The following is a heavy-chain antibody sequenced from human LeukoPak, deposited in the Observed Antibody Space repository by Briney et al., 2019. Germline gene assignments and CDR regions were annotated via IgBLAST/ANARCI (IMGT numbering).Heavy chain of an antibody. CDR2: ISSSSSYI. J-gene: IGHJ4*02. Sequence: GGSLRLSCAASGFTFSSYSMNWVRQAPGKGLEWVSSISSSSSYIYYADSVKGRFTISRDNAKNSLYLQMNSLRAEDTAVYYCASGESDYVWGSYRHSFDYWGQGTLVTVSS. D-gene: IGHD3-16*02. V-gene: IGHV3-21*01. CDR1: GFTFSSYS. CDR3: ASGESDYVWGSYRHSFDY.